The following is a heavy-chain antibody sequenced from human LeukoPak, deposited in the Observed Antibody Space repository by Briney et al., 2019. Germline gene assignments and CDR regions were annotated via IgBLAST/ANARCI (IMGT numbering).Heavy chain of an antibody. Sequence: GGSLRLSCAASRFTFTTYNMNWVRQAPGKGLEWVSSISSSSSYIYYAASVKGRFTISRDNSKNTLYLQMNSLRAEDTAVYYCAKTWITIFGVVIHFDYWGQGTLVTVSS. CDR3: AKTWITIFGVVIHFDY. CDR1: RFTFTTYN. V-gene: IGHV3-21*01. J-gene: IGHJ4*02. D-gene: IGHD3-3*01. CDR2: ISSSSSYI.